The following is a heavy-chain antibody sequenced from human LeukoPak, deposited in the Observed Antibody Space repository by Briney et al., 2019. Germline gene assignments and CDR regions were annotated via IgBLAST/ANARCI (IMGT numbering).Heavy chain of an antibody. J-gene: IGHJ4*02. CDR2: INTNTGNP. D-gene: IGHD6-13*01. Sequence: ASVKVSCKASGYTFTSYAMNWVRQAPGQGPEWMGWINTNTGNPTYAQGFTGRFVFSLDTSVSTAYLQISSLKAEDTAVYYCARAVSSSWYNQDYFDYWGQGTLVTVSS. V-gene: IGHV7-4-1*02. CDR3: ARAVSSSWYNQDYFDY. CDR1: GYTFTSYA.